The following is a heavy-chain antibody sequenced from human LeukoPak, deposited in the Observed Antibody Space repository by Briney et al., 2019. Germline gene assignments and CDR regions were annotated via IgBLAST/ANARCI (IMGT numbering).Heavy chain of an antibody. D-gene: IGHD3-9*01. CDR1: GYTFTSYG. Sequence: GASVKVSCKASGYTFTSYGISWVRQAPGQGLEWMGWISAYNGNTNYAQKLQGRVTMTTDTSTSTAYMELRSLRSDDTAVYYCARRYYDILTGYHPASRERYFDYWGQGTLVTVSS. CDR3: ARRYYDILTGYHPASRERYFDY. V-gene: IGHV1-18*04. CDR2: ISAYNGNT. J-gene: IGHJ4*02.